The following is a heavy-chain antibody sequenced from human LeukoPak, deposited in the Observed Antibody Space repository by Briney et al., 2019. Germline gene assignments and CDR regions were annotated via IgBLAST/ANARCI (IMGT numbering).Heavy chain of an antibody. CDR3: ARATDSSGSALY. Sequence: GASVKVSCKASGGTFSSYAISWVRQAPGQGLEWMGGIIPIFGTANYAQKLQGRVTMTTDTSTSTAYMELRSLRSDDTAVYYCARATDSSGSALYWGQGTLVTVSS. V-gene: IGHV1-69*05. J-gene: IGHJ4*02. CDR2: IIPIFGTA. D-gene: IGHD3-22*01. CDR1: GGTFSSYA.